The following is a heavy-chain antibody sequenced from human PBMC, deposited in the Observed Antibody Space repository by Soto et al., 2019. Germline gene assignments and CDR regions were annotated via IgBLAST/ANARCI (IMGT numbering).Heavy chain of an antibody. CDR2: IYYSGST. Sequence: SETLSLTCTVSGGSISSYYWSWIRQPPGKGLEWIGYIYYSGSTNYNPSLKSRVTISVDTSKNQFSLKLCSVTAADTAVYYCARAYDILTGYPGGYYYYGMDVWGQGTTVTVS. J-gene: IGHJ6*02. CDR1: GGSISSYY. D-gene: IGHD3-9*01. CDR3: ARAYDILTGYPGGYYYYGMDV. V-gene: IGHV4-59*01.